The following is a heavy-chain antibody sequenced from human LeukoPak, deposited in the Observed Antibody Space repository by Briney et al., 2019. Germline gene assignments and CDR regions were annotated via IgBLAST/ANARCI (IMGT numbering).Heavy chain of an antibody. CDR1: GFTFSTYA. D-gene: IGHD3-9*01. J-gene: IGHJ5*02. Sequence: PGGSLRLSCAASGFTFSTYAMSWVRQAPRRGLEWVSSVIDSGGATYYADSVKGRFTVSRDNSKNTLYLQMNSLRAEDTAVYYCAIGRNDDILTGYNWLDPWGQGTLVTVSS. CDR3: AIGRNDDILTGYNWLDP. V-gene: IGHV3-23*01. CDR2: VIDSGGAT.